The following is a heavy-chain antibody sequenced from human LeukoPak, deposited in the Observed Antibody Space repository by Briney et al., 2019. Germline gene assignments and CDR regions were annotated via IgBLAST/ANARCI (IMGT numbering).Heavy chain of an antibody. J-gene: IGHJ4*02. V-gene: IGHV7-4-1*02. Sequence: ASVKVSCKASGYTFTGYYMHWVRQAPGQGLEWMGWINTNTENPTYAQGFTGRFVFSLDTSVSTAYLQISSLKAEDTAVYYCARGPGIGGAGTSYYWGQGTLVTVSS. CDR3: ARGPGIGGAGTSYY. CDR1: GYTFTGYY. CDR2: INTNTENP. D-gene: IGHD6-13*01.